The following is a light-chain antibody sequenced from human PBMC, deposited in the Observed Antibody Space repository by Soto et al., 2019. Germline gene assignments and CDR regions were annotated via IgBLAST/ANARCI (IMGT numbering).Light chain of an antibody. Sequence: EIVLTQSPGTLSLSPGERATLSCRASQSVSSNYLAWYQQKPGQAPRLLMYGASSRATGIPDRFSGSGSGTDFTLTISRLEPEDFAVYYCQQYGSSRPTFGQGTKVDIK. J-gene: IGKJ1*01. CDR3: QQYGSSRPT. CDR1: QSVSSNY. V-gene: IGKV3-20*01. CDR2: GAS.